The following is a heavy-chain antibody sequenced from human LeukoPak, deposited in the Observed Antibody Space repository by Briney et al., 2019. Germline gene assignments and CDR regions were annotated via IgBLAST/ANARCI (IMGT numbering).Heavy chain of an antibody. CDR1: GFTFSSSA. D-gene: IGHD6-19*01. CDR2: ISSSSSYI. J-gene: IGHJ3*02. CDR3: AREPERSTGLYSDAFDM. Sequence: PGGSLRLSCAASGFTFSSSAMNWVRQAPGKGLEWVSSISSSSSYIYYADSVKGRFTISRDNAKNSLFLQMNSLRVDDTAVYYCAREPERSTGLYSDAFDMWGQGTMVTVSS. V-gene: IGHV3-21*01.